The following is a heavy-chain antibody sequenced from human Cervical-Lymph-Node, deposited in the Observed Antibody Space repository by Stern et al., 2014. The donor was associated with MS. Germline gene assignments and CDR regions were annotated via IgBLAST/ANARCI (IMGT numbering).Heavy chain of an antibody. V-gene: IGHV3-33*01. Sequence: VQLVESGGGVVQPGRSLRLSCAASGFSFSNYGFHWVRQAPGKGLEWGAVIWYDGSKKYYADSVRGRFTISRDNSKNTLYLQMKSLRVEDTAIYYCAREAGNGYNKVDNWGQGTLVTVSS. CDR2: IWYDGSKK. CDR3: AREAGNGYNKVDN. D-gene: IGHD5-24*01. CDR1: GFSFSNYG. J-gene: IGHJ4*02.